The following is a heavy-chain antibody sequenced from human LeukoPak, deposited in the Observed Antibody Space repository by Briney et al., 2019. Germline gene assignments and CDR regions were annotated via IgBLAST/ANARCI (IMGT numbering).Heavy chain of an antibody. Sequence: RASVKVSCKASGGTFSSYAISWVRQAPGQGLEWMGGIIPIFGTANYAQKFQGRVTITADESTSTAYMELSSLRSGDTAVYYCARAPSKRPFGALTWGIWGQGTMVTVSS. CDR2: IIPIFGTA. J-gene: IGHJ3*02. CDR3: ARAPSKRPFGALTWGI. D-gene: IGHD1-26*01. V-gene: IGHV1-69*13. CDR1: GGTFSSYA.